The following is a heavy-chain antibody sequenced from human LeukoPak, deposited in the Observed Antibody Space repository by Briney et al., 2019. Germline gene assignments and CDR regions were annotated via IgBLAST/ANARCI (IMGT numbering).Heavy chain of an antibody. CDR1: GFTFSSYA. V-gene: IGHV3-23*01. CDR3: AIHDRGSGCPDYFDF. J-gene: IGHJ4*02. CDR2: ISGGGGST. D-gene: IGHD3-10*01. Sequence: GGSLRLSCAASGFTFSSYAMSWVRQAPGKGLEWVAAISGGGGSTYYADSVKGRFTISRDNSKNTLYLQMNSLSADDTAVFYCAIHDRGSGCPDYFDFWGQGTVVTVST.